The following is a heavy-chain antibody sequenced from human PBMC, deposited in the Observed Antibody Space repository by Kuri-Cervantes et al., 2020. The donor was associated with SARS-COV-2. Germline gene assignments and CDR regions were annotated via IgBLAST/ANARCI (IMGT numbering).Heavy chain of an antibody. CDR3: ARHHSGGGFDWLLDY. J-gene: IGHJ4*02. D-gene: IGHD3-9*01. V-gene: IGHV4-30-2*01. CDR1: GGSISSGGYY. Sequence: LRLSCTVSGGSISSGGYYWSWIRQPPGKGLEWIGYIYHSGTTYYNPSLKSRVTISVDRSKNRFSLKLTSVTAADTAVYYCARHHSGGGFDWLLDYWGQGTLVTVSS. CDR2: IYHSGTT.